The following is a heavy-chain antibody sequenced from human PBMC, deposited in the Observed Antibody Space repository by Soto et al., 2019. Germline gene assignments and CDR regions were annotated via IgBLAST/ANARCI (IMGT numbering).Heavy chain of an antibody. J-gene: IGHJ6*02. Sequence: EVQLVESGGGVVRPGGSLRLSCAASGFTFDDYGMSWLRQAPGTGLEWVSGINWNGGSTGYADSVKGRFTISRDNAKNSLYLQMNSLRAEDRALYDCARRSYSSRFYPSGMDVWGQGNMVTVSS. CDR3: ARRSYSSRFYPSGMDV. V-gene: IGHV3-20*01. CDR1: GFTFDDYG. D-gene: IGHD6-13*01. CDR2: INWNGGST.